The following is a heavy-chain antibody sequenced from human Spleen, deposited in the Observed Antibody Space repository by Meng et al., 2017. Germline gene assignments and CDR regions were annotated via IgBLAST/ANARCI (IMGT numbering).Heavy chain of an antibody. J-gene: IGHJ4*02. CDR3: ARGSFSSGWGI. Sequence: QVQLQESGPGLVKPSGTLSLTCAVSGGSISSSNRWTWVRQPPGKGLDWIGEMSHSGSTNYNPSLKSRVTISLDESKNQFSLKLNSVTAADTAVYYCARGSFSSGWGIWGQGTLVTVSS. CDR2: MSHSGST. CDR1: GGSISSSNR. D-gene: IGHD6-19*01. V-gene: IGHV4-4*02.